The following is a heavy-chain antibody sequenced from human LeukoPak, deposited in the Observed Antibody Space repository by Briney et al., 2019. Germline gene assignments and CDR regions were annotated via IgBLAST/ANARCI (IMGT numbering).Heavy chain of an antibody. CDR2: ISAYNGNT. CDR1: GYTFTSYG. D-gene: IGHD1-26*01. Sequence: GSVKVSCKASGYTFTSYGISWVRQAPGQGLEWMGWISAYNGNTNYAQKLQGRVTMTTDTSTNTAYMELRSLRSDDTAVYYCARLFVRRELLAFDIWGQGTMVTVSS. J-gene: IGHJ3*02. CDR3: ARLFVRRELLAFDI. V-gene: IGHV1-18*01.